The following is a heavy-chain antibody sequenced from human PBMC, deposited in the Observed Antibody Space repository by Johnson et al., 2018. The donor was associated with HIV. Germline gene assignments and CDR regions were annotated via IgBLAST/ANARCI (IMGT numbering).Heavy chain of an antibody. CDR3: ARGSWGTIFGVVITDAFDI. D-gene: IGHD3-3*01. CDR1: GFTFDDYG. V-gene: IGHV3-20*04. J-gene: IGHJ3*02. Sequence: VQLVESGGGVVRPGGSLRLSCAASGFTFDDYGMSWVRQAPGKGLEWVSGINWNGGSTGYADSVKGRFAISRDNVKNSLYLQMKSLRAEDTAVYYCARGSWGTIFGVVITDAFDIWGQGTMVTVSS. CDR2: INWNGGST.